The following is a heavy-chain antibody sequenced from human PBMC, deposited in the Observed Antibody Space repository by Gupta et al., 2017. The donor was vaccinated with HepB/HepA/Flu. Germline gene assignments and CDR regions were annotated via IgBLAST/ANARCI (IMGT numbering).Heavy chain of an antibody. V-gene: IGHV3-23*01. J-gene: IGHJ4*02. CDR2: ISGSGGST. D-gene: IGHD3-9*01. CDR1: GFKFGTFA. Sequence: EVQLLGSGGGLVQPGGSLRLSCSASGFKFGTFAMSWVRQAPGKGLEWVSGISGSGGSTYYADSVKGRLTISRDNSKNTLYLQMDSLRAEDTAVYYCAKKAGGTLTGYYDYWGQGTLVTVSS. CDR3: AKKAGGTLTGYYDY.